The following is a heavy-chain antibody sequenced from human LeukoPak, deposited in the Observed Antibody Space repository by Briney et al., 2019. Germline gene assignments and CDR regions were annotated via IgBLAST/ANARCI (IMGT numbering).Heavy chain of an antibody. CDR3: ARETGYAYGRAPLDY. D-gene: IGHD5-18*01. V-gene: IGHV1-69*06. Sequence: ASVTVSCKASGGTFSSYAISWVRQAPGQGLECMGGIIPIFGTANYAQKFQGRVTITADKSTSTAYMELSSLRSDDTAVYYCARETGYAYGRAPLDYWGQGTLVTVSS. CDR2: IIPIFGTA. J-gene: IGHJ4*02. CDR1: GGTFSSYA.